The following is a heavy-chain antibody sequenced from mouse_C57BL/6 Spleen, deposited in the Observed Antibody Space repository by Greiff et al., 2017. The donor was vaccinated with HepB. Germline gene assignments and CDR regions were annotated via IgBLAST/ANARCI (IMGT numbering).Heavy chain of an antibody. CDR2: IYTGDGDT. Sequence: QVQLMEPGPELVKPGAFVKLSCKASGYAFSSFWMNWVKQRSGKGLEWIGRIYTGDGDTNYNGKFKGKVTLTADKSSSTAYMQLSSLTSEDSAVYFCANYDYAMDYWGQGTSVTVSS. CDR3: ANYDYAMDY. D-gene: IGHD2-4*01. CDR1: GYAFSSFW. V-gene: IGHV1-82*01. J-gene: IGHJ4*01.